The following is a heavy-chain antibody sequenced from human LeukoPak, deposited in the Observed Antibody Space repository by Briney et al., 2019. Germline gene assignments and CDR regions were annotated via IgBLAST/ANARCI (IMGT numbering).Heavy chain of an antibody. CDR2: IKQDGSVK. CDR1: GFTFSSYW. Sequence: GGSLRLSCAASGFTFSSYWVNWVRQAPGKGLEWVANIKQDGSVKNYVDSVKGRFTISRDNAKNSLFLQMNSLRAEDTAVYYCARDPSGSPVFDPWGQGTLVTVSS. D-gene: IGHD3-10*01. J-gene: IGHJ5*02. V-gene: IGHV3-7*01. CDR3: ARDPSGSPVFDP.